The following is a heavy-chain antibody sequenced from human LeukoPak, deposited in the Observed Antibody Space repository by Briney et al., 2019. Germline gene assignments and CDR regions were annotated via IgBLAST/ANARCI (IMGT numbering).Heavy chain of an antibody. D-gene: IGHD3-10*01. Sequence: GGSLRLSCAVSGFTFSSYAIDWVRQARGKGLEWVAVISYDGSNKYFADSVKGRLTISRDNSKNTLYLQINSLRAEDTAVYYCARDRAYGSGNYPAHFGYWGQGTLVTVSS. J-gene: IGHJ4*02. CDR2: ISYDGSNK. CDR1: GFTFSSYA. CDR3: ARDRAYGSGNYPAHFGY. V-gene: IGHV3-30*04.